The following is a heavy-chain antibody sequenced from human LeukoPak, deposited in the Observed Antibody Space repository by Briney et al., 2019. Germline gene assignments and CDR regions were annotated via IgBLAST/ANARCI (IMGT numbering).Heavy chain of an antibody. J-gene: IGHJ5*02. Sequence: SETLSLTCTVSGGSVSSGSYYWSWIRQPPGKGLEWIGYIYYSGSTNYNPSLKSRVTISVDTSKNQFSLKLSSVTAADTAVYYCARDNMEDYYDSSGYSYWFDPWGQGTLVTVSS. CDR2: IYYSGST. V-gene: IGHV4-61*01. CDR1: GGSVSSGSYY. D-gene: IGHD3-22*01. CDR3: ARDNMEDYYDSSGYSYWFDP.